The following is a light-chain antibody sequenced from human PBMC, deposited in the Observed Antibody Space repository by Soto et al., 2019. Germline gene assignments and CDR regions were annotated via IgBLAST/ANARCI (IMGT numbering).Light chain of an antibody. CDR2: DAS. CDR1: QGISSA. V-gene: IGKV1-13*02. J-gene: IGKJ5*01. Sequence: AIQLTQSPSSLSASVGDRVTITCRASQGISSALAWYQQKPGKAPKLLIYDASSLESGVPSRFSGSGSGTDFTLHISSLQPEEFATYYLQQVNSYPRTFGQGTRLEIK. CDR3: QQVNSYPRT.